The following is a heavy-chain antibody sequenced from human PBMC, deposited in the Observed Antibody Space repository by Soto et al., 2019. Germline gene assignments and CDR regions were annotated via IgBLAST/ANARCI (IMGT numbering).Heavy chain of an antibody. CDR3: ARDHHSYYDTSGYYPYFDF. CDR2: IYYSGIT. J-gene: IGHJ4*02. CDR1: GGSISGYF. V-gene: IGHV4-59*01. Sequence: KASETLSLTCTVSGGSISGYFWSWIRQPPGKGLEWIGYIYYSGITNYKPSLKSRLTMSVDTSNNQFSLRLTSLTAADTAVYFCARDHHSYYDTSGYYPYFDFWGQGTLVTVSS. D-gene: IGHD3-22*01.